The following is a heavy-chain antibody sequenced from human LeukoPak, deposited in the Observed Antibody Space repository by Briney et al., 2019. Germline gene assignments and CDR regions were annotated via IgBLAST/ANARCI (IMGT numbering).Heavy chain of an antibody. CDR1: GFTFSSYA. V-gene: IGHV3-48*04. CDR2: ISSSSTTI. J-gene: IGHJ4*02. D-gene: IGHD6-13*01. Sequence: GGSLRLSCAASGFTFSSYAMSWVRQAPGKGLEWVSYISSSSTTIYYADSVKGRFTISRDNAKKSLYLQMNSLRAEDTGVYYCARDVYRGSSWYAFDFWGQGTLVTVSS. CDR3: ARDVYRGSSWYAFDF.